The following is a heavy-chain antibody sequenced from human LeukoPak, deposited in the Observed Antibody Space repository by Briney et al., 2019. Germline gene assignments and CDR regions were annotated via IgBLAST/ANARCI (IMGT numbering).Heavy chain of an antibody. Sequence: PSETLSLTCTVSGGSISRYYWSWIRQPPGKALEWIGYIYYSGSTNYNPSLKSRVTISVDTSKNQFSLKLSSVTAADTAVYYCARHDMDVAGGGLDYFDYWGQGTLVTVPS. V-gene: IGHV4-59*08. J-gene: IGHJ4*02. CDR3: ARHDMDVAGGGLDYFDY. CDR1: GGSISRYY. D-gene: IGHD1-26*01. CDR2: IYYSGST.